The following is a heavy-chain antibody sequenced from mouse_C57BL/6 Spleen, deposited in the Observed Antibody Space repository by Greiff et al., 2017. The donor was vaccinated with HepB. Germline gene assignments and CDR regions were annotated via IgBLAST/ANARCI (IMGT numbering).Heavy chain of an antibody. V-gene: IGHV1-50*01. Sequence: QVQLQQPGAELVKPGASVKLSCKASGYTFTSYWIQWVKQRPGQGLEWIGEIDPSDSYTNYNQKFKGKATLTVDTSSSTAYMQLSSLTSEDSAVYYCARGGSSYAMDYWGQGTSVTVSS. CDR2: IDPSDSYT. J-gene: IGHJ4*01. CDR1: GYTFTSYW. CDR3: ARGGSSYAMDY. D-gene: IGHD1-1*01.